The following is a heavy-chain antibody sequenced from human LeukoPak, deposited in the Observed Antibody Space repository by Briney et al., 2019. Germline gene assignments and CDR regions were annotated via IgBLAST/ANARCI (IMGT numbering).Heavy chain of an antibody. CDR1: GGTFSSYA. CDR2: IIPIFGTA. V-gene: IGHV1-69*13. Sequence: SVKVSCKASGGTFSSYAISWVRQAPGQGLEWMGGIIPIFGTANYTQKFQGRVTITADESTSTAYMELSSLRSEDTAVYYCARVPYSSSSRSDYWGQGTLVTVSS. D-gene: IGHD6-6*01. J-gene: IGHJ4*02. CDR3: ARVPYSSSSRSDY.